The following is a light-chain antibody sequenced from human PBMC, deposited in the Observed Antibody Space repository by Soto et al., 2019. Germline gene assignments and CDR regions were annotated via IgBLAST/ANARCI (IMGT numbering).Light chain of an antibody. CDR2: GAS. Sequence: EVVMTQSPATLSVSPGERATLSCRASQSVSRNLAWYQQKPGQAPRLLISGASTRATGIPARFSGSGSGTEFTLTISSLQSEDFAVYYCQQYHKWPPITFGQGTRLEIK. CDR1: QSVSRN. J-gene: IGKJ5*01. CDR3: QQYHKWPPIT. V-gene: IGKV3-15*01.